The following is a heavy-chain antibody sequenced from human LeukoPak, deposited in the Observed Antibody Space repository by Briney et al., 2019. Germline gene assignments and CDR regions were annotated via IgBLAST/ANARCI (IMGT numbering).Heavy chain of an antibody. CDR2: IDTAGGT. CDR3: ARRRYGLGSYSDAFDI. J-gene: IGHJ3*02. CDR1: GFTFISYD. V-gene: IGHV3-13*04. Sequence: GGSLRLSCAASGFTFISYDMHWVRQPTGKGLEWVSGIDTAGGTYYAGSVEGRSTISRENAKNSLSLQMNSLRAGDTAVYYCARRRYGLGSYSDAFDIWGQGTMVTVSS. D-gene: IGHD3-10*01.